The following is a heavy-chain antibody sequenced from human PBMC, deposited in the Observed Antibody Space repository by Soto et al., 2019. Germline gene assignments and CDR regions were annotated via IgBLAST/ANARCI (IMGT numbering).Heavy chain of an antibody. D-gene: IGHD6-6*01. Sequence: GGSLRLSCAASGFTFSSYSMNWVRQAPGKGLEWVSSISSSSSYIYYADSVKGRFTISRDNAKNSLYLQMNSLRAEDTAVYYCARVWIPYSSSSDGMDVWGQGTTVTVSS. J-gene: IGHJ6*02. CDR3: ARVWIPYSSSSDGMDV. CDR1: GFTFSSYS. V-gene: IGHV3-21*01. CDR2: ISSSSSYI.